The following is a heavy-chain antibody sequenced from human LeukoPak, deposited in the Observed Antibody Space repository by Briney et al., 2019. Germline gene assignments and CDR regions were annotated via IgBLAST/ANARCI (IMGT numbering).Heavy chain of an antibody. CDR3: ASLSGSGREYFQH. D-gene: IGHD3-10*01. CDR2: IYPGDCDT. Sequence: GGSLKISCKGSGYCFTSYWIVWVRQMAGKGLEWMGIIYPGDCDTRYSPSFQGQVTISADKSISTAYLQWSSLKASDTAMYYCASLSGSGREYFQHWGQGTLVTVSS. J-gene: IGHJ1*01. CDR1: GYCFTSYW. V-gene: IGHV5-51*01.